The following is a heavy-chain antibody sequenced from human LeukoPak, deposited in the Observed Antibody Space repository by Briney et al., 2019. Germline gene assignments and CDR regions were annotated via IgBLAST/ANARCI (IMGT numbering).Heavy chain of an antibody. D-gene: IGHD6-13*01. V-gene: IGHV3-20*04. CDR3: AKDAGYSSSWYMGNYYYYYMDV. CDR1: GFIFDDFA. Sequence: GGSLRLSCAASGFIFDDFAMSWVRQAPGKGLEWVSGINWNGRSTLYADSVEGRFTISRDNAKNSVYLQMNSLRAEDTAVYYCAKDAGYSSSWYMGNYYYYYMDVWGKGTTVTVSS. CDR2: INWNGRST. J-gene: IGHJ6*03.